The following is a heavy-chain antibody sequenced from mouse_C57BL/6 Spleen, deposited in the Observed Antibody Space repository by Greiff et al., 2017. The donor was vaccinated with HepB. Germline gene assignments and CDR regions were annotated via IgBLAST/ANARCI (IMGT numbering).Heavy chain of an antibody. V-gene: IGHV3-6*01. CDR3: ASRGYYGSSTWFAY. D-gene: IGHD1-1*01. CDR2: ISYDGSN. Sequence: EVKLMESGPGLVKPSQSLSLTCSVTGYSITSGYYWNWIRQFPGNKLEWMGYISYDGSNNYNPSLKNRISITRDTSKNQFFLKLNSVTTEDTATYYCASRGYYGSSTWFAYWGQGTLVTVSA. J-gene: IGHJ3*01. CDR1: GYSITSGYY.